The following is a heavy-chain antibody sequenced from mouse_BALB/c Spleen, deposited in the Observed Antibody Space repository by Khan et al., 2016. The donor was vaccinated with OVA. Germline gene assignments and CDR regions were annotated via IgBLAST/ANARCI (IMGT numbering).Heavy chain of an antibody. CDR1: GYTFTDYY. CDR2: IYPGSDNT. V-gene: IGHV1-77*01. CDR3: AREWAAWFPY. Sequence: VKLLESGAELARPGASVKLSCKASGYTFTDYYINWMRQRTGQGLEWIGEIYPGSDNTYYNEKFKGKATLTADKSSSTAYMHLTSLTSEDSAVYFCAREWAAWFPYWGQGTVVTVSA. J-gene: IGHJ3*01.